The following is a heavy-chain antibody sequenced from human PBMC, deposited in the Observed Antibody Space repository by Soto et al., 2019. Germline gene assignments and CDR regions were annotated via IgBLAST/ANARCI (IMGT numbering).Heavy chain of an antibody. CDR2: ISAYKGNT. CDR1: GYTFTSYG. D-gene: IGHD2-15*01. V-gene: IGHV1-18*01. Sequence: ASVKVSCKASGYTFTSYGISWVRQAPGQGLEWMGWISAYKGNTNYAQKIQGRVTMTTDTSTSIACMELRSLRSDDTAVYYCARVNCNGGGCYSDFDYWGQGTLVTVSS. CDR3: ARVNCNGGGCYSDFDY. J-gene: IGHJ4*02.